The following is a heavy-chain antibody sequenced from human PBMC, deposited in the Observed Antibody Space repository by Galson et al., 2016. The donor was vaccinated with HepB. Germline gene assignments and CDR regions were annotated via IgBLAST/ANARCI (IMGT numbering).Heavy chain of an antibody. V-gene: IGHV1-3*01. CDR2: XNAGNGNT. D-gene: IGHD3-9*01. CDR3: AGSLPRYFFSFDI. CDR1: GYTFTSYA. Sequence: SVKVSCKASGYTFTSYAMHWVRQAXXQRLXXMGXXNAGNGNTKYSQKFQGRVTITRDTSASTAYMELSSRRSEDTAVYYCAGSLPRYFFSFDIWGQGTMVTVSS. J-gene: IGHJ3*02.